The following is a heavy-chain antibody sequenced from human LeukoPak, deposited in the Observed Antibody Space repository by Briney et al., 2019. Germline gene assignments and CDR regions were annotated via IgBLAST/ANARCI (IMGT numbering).Heavy chain of an antibody. Sequence: GRSLRLSCAASGFSFGTFGMHWARQAPGKGLEWVAVIFSDGYTKYYAASVKDRFTISRDNSKNTLYLHMNSLIPGDTGVYYCARASGPFDFWGQGTLLTVSS. D-gene: IGHD3-10*01. CDR3: ARASGPFDF. J-gene: IGHJ4*02. CDR2: IFSDGYTK. V-gene: IGHV3-33*08. CDR1: GFSFGTFG.